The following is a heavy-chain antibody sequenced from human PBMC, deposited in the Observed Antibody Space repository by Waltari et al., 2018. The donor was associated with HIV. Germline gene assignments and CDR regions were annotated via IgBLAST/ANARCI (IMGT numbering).Heavy chain of an antibody. CDR3: VTLYKQSPLYSNF. CDR2: FDPKNGKP. V-gene: IGHV1-24*01. D-gene: IGHD2-15*01. Sequence: QVHLIQSAFDMKRPGASVTIACKVSGYPLSDLSMQWSRQGPGHRLEWMGGFDPKNGKPVYSQRFWGRVSLAEDTSEDTAYLELNRLTSDDTAVYYCVTLYKQSPLYSNFWGQGTLVTVSP. CDR1: GYPLSDLS. J-gene: IGHJ1*01.